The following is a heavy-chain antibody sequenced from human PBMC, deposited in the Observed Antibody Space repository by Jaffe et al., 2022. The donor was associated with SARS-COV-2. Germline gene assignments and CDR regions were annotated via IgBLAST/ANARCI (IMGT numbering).Heavy chain of an antibody. Sequence: EVQLVESGGGLVQPGGSLRLSCAASGFTFSSYEMNWVRQAPGKGLEWVSYISSSGSTIYYADSVKGRFTISRDNAKNSLYLQMNSLRAEDTAVYYCAREQAAAGIVPWFDPWGQGTLVTVSS. J-gene: IGHJ5*02. CDR3: AREQAAAGIVPWFDP. CDR2: ISSSGSTI. D-gene: IGHD6-13*01. V-gene: IGHV3-48*03. CDR1: GFTFSSYE.